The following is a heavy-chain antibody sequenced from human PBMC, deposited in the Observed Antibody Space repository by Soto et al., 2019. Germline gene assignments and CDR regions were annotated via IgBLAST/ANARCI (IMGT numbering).Heavy chain of an antibody. Sequence: SETLSLTCTVSGGSVSSGSYYWSWIRQPPGKGLEWIGYIYYSGSTNYNPSLKSRVTISVDTSKNQFSLKLSSVTAADTAVYYCARDRSYYDSSGYYRSFDYWGQGTLVTVSS. CDR3: ARDRSYYDSSGYYRSFDY. CDR2: IYYSGST. D-gene: IGHD3-22*01. J-gene: IGHJ4*02. CDR1: GGSVSSGSYY. V-gene: IGHV4-61*01.